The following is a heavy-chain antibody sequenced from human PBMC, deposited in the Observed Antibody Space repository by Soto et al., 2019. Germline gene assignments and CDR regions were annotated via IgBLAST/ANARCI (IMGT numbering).Heavy chain of an antibody. V-gene: IGHV4-59*01. J-gene: IGHJ3*02. CDR1: GGSISSYY. CDR2: IYYSGST. CDR3: ATNTAGATDAFDI. Sequence: QVQLQESGPGLVKRSETLSLTCTVSGGSISSYYWSWIRQPPGKGLEWIGYIYYSGSTNYNPSLKSRVTISVDTSKNQFSLKLSSVTAADTAVYYCATNTAGATDAFDIWGQGTMVTVSS. D-gene: IGHD1-26*01.